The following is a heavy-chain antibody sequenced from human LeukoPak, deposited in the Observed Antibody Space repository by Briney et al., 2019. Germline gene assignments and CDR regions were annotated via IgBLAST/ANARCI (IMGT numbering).Heavy chain of an antibody. Sequence: GGSLRLSCAASGFAFTNAWMNWVRQAPGKGLEWVGRIKSKSDGGTADYAAPVKGRFTISRDDSKNTLYLQMNSLKTEDTAVYYCTTADSSGRFLIDYWGQGTLVTVSS. V-gene: IGHV3-15*07. CDR3: TTADSSGRFLIDY. CDR1: GFAFTNAW. J-gene: IGHJ4*02. CDR2: IKSKSDGGTA. D-gene: IGHD3-22*01.